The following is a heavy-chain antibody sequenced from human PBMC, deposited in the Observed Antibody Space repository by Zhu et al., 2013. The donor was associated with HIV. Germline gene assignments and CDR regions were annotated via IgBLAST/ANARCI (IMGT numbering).Heavy chain of an antibody. CDR3: ARDRTTGAHYFYMDV. D-gene: IGHD4-17*01. Sequence: QVQLMQSGAEVKKPGASVKVSCKASGYTFNNYGITWVRQAPGQGLEWMGWIRSSPANTKYAQKFQGRVIMTTDTSTRAAYLELGSLRSDDTAVYYCARDRTTGAHYFYMDVWGKGTTVTVSS. V-gene: IGHV1-18*01. CDR1: GYTFNNYG. J-gene: IGHJ6*03. CDR2: IRSSPANT.